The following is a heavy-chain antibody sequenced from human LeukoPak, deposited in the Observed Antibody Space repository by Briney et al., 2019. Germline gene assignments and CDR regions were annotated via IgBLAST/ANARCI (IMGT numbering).Heavy chain of an antibody. V-gene: IGHV1-2*06. CDR2: INPNSGGT. CDR3: ARVYRRIYCSGGSCYPLTSDDAFDI. Sequence: ASVKVSCKASGYTFTGYYMHWVRQAPGQGLEWMGRINPNSGGTNYAQKFQGRVTMTRDTSISTAYMELSGLRSDDTAVYYCARVYRRIYCSGGSCYPLTSDDAFDIWGQGTMVTVSS. J-gene: IGHJ3*02. CDR1: GYTFTGYY. D-gene: IGHD2-15*01.